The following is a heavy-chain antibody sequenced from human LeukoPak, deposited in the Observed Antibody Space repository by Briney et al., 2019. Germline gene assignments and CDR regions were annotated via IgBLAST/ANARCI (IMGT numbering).Heavy chain of an antibody. CDR1: GFTFSSYS. CDR2: ISSSSSTI. CDR3: AREAPPRWVGTSYGDYGQPLDY. Sequence: GGFLRLSCAASGFTFSSYSMNWVRQAPGKGLEWVSYISSSSSTIYYADSVKGRFTISRDNAKNSLYLQMNSLRAEDTAVYYCAREAPPRWVGTSYGDYGQPLDYWGQGTLVTVSS. J-gene: IGHJ4*02. V-gene: IGHV3-48*01. D-gene: IGHD4-17*01.